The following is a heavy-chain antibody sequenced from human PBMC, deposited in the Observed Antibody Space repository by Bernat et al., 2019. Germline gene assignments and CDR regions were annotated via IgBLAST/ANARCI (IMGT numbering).Heavy chain of an antibody. CDR2: IRSKANNYAT. D-gene: IGHD6-19*01. J-gene: IGHJ4*02. V-gene: IGHV3-73*01. CDR1: GFTFSGST. CDR3: TTTLITVAGKYEY. Sequence: EVQLVDSGGVLVQPGGSLKLSCAASGFTFSGSTMHWVRQASGRGLEWVVLIRSKANNYATAYAASVKGRFTISRDDSKNTAYLQMNILKTEETAVYYCTTTLITVAGKYEYWGQGTLVTVSS.